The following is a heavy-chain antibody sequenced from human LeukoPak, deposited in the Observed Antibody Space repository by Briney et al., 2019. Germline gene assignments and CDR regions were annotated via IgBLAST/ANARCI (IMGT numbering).Heavy chain of an antibody. CDR3: ARQGSSHADY. CDR2: IYYSGST. CDR1: SGSLSSYY. D-gene: IGHD3-10*01. J-gene: IGHJ4*02. V-gene: IGHV4-39*01. Sequence: SETLSLTCTVSSGSLSSYYWSWIRQPPGKGLEWIGSIYYSGSTYYNPSLKSRVTISVDTSKTQFSLKLSSVTAADTAVYYCARQGSSHADYWGQGTLVTVSS.